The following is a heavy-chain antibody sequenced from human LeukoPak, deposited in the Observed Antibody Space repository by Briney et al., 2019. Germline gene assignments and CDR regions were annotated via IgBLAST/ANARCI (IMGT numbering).Heavy chain of an antibody. J-gene: IGHJ4*02. CDR3: ARDLYGELIDY. D-gene: IGHD1-26*01. CDR1: GGSISSYY. V-gene: IGHV4-4*07. Sequence: TSETLSLTCTVSGGSISSYYWSGIRQPAGKGLEWIGRMYASGSSNYNPSLKSRVTMSVDSSKNQFSLKLNSVTAADTAVYYCARDLYGELIDYWGQGTLVTVSS. CDR2: MYASGSS.